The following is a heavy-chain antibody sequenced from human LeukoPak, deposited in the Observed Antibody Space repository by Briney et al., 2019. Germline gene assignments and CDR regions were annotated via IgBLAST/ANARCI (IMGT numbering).Heavy chain of an antibody. D-gene: IGHD2-15*01. CDR1: GFTFSSYG. CDR3: ARANDCSGGSCYQYYMDV. J-gene: IGHJ6*03. V-gene: IGHV3-21*01. Sequence: PGGSLRLSCAASGFTFSSYGMNWVRQAPGKGLEWVSSISSSSSYIYYADSVKGRFTISRDNAKNSLYLQMNSLRAEDTAVHYCARANDCSGGSCYQYYMDVWGKGTTVTVSS. CDR2: ISSSSSYI.